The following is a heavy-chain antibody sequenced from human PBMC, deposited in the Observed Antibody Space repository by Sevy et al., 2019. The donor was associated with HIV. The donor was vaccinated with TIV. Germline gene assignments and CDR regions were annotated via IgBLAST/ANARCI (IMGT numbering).Heavy chain of an antibody. D-gene: IGHD3-22*01. Sequence: SETLSLTCAVSGYSISSGYYWGWIRQPPGKGLEWIGSIYHSGSTYYNPSLKSRVTISVDTSKNQFSLKLSSVTAADTAVYYCARDLFHSSGPLDYWGQGTLVTVSS. CDR3: ARDLFHSSGPLDY. V-gene: IGHV4-38-2*02. CDR1: GYSISSGYY. J-gene: IGHJ4*02. CDR2: IYHSGST.